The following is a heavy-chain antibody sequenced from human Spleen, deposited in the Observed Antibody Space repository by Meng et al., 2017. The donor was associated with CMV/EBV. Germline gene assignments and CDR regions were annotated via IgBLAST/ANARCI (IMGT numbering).Heavy chain of an antibody. CDR2: INHSGST. J-gene: IGHJ4*02. CDR3: ARGHPRYYYDSSGYYYIDY. V-gene: IGHV4-34*01. CDR1: VGSFSGYY. D-gene: IGHD3-22*01. Sequence: VLLQQWGAGLLKPPGTLSLTCAVYVGSFSGYYWSWIRQPPGKGLEWIGEINHSGSTNYNPSLKSRVTISVDTSKNQFSLKLSSVTAADTAVYYCARGHPRYYYDSSGYYYIDYWGQGTLVTVSS.